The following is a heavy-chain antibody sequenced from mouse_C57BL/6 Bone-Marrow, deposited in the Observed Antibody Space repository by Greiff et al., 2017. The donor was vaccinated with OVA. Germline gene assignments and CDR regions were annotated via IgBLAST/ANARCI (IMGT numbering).Heavy chain of an antibody. D-gene: IGHD2-5*01. J-gene: IGHJ2*01. CDR2: ISYDGSN. V-gene: IGHV3-6*01. CDR3: ARDGYYYSNYDY. Sequence: VQLQQSGPGLVKPSQSLSLTCSVTGYSITSGYYWNWIRQFPGNKLEWMGYISYDGSNNYNPSLKNRISITRDTSKNQFFLKLNSVTTEDTATYYCARDGYYYSNYDYWGQGTTLTVSS. CDR1: GYSITSGYY.